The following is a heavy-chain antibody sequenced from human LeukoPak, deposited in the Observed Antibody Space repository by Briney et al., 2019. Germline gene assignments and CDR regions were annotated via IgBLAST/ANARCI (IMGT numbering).Heavy chain of an antibody. CDR2: IYYSGST. V-gene: IGHV4-59*01. CDR3: ARQWLVNG. J-gene: IGHJ4*02. D-gene: IGHD6-19*01. CDR1: GGSISSYY. Sequence: PSETLSLTCTVSGGSISSYYWSWIRQPPGKGLEWIGYIYYSGSTHYNPSLKSRVTISVDTSKNQFSLKLSSVTAADTAVYYCARQWLVNGWGQGTLVTVSS.